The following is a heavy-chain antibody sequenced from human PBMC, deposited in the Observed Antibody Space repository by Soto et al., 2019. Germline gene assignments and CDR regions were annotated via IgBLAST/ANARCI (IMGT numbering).Heavy chain of an antibody. V-gene: IGHV4-39*01. CDR1: GGSISSSSYY. J-gene: IGHJ4*02. CDR2: IYYSGST. Sequence: SETLSLTCTVSGGSISSSSYYWGWIRQPPGKGLEWIGSIYYSGSTYYNPSLKSRVTISVDTSKNQFSLKLSSVTAADTAVYYCARLSFSMVRGVISQGYWGQGTLVTVSS. D-gene: IGHD3-10*01. CDR3: ARLSFSMVRGVISQGY.